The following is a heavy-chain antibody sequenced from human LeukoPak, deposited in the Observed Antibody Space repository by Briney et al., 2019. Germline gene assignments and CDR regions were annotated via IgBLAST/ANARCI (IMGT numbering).Heavy chain of an antibody. D-gene: IGHD3-10*01. Sequence: GGSLRLSCTASGFTFSSYAMSWVRQAPGKGLEWVSTISGSGSSTYNADSVKGRFTISRDNSENTLYLQMNSLRAEDTAVYYCAKDQNYFGSGSPVYWGQGTLVTVSS. CDR3: AKDQNYFGSGSPVY. CDR1: GFTFSSYA. CDR2: ISGSGSST. J-gene: IGHJ4*02. V-gene: IGHV3-23*01.